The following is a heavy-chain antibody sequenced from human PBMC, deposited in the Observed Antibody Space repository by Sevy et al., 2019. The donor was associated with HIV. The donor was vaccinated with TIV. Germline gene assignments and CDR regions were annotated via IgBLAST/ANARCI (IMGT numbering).Heavy chain of an antibody. Sequence: GGSLRLSCAASGFTFDDYTMHWVRQAPGKGLEWVSLISWDGGSTYYADSVKGRFTISRDNSKNSLYLQMNSLRTEDTALYYCAKDYCHGDCYRDYQYYFDYWGQGTLATVSS. CDR2: ISWDGGST. V-gene: IGHV3-43*01. CDR1: GFTFDDYT. D-gene: IGHD2-21*02. J-gene: IGHJ4*02. CDR3: AKDYCHGDCYRDYQYYFDY.